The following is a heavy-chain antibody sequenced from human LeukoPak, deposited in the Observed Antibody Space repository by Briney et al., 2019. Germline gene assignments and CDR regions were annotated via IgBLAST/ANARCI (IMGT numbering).Heavy chain of an antibody. CDR1: GFTFSSYD. D-gene: IGHD6-19*01. CDR2: ISYDGSNK. CDR3: AKDLGGAVAGTTFFDY. V-gene: IGHV3-30*18. Sequence: GGSLRLSCAASGFTFSSYDMHWVRQAPGKGLEWVAVISYDGSNKYHADSVKGRFTIPRDNSKNTLYLQMNSLRAEDTAVYYCAKDLGGAVAGTTFFDYWGQGTLVAVSS. J-gene: IGHJ4*02.